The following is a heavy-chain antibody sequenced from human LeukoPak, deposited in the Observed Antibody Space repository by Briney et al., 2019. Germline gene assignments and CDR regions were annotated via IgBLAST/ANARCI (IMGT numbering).Heavy chain of an antibody. CDR1: GFTFSSYS. Sequence: GGSLGLSCAASGFTFSSYSMNWVRQAPGKGLEWVSSISSSSYIYYADSVKGRFTISRDNAKNSLYLQMNSLRAEDTAVYYCARGRLVRGVMVLRGYFDYWGQGTLVTVSS. D-gene: IGHD3-10*01. CDR3: ARGRLVRGVMVLRGYFDY. CDR2: ISSSSYI. V-gene: IGHV3-21*01. J-gene: IGHJ4*02.